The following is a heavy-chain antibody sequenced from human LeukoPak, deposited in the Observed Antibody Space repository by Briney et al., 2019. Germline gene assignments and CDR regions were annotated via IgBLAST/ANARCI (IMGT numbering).Heavy chain of an antibody. CDR2: ISYDGSNK. CDR3: ARDRTPHYYGSGSYDFDY. Sequence: GGSLRLSCAASGFTFSGYAMHWVRQAPGKGLEWVAVISYDGSNKYYADSVKGRFTISRDNSKNTLYLQMNSLRAEDTAVYYCARDRTPHYYGSGSYDFDYWGQGTLVTVSS. J-gene: IGHJ4*02. D-gene: IGHD3-10*01. V-gene: IGHV3-30*04. CDR1: GFTFSGYA.